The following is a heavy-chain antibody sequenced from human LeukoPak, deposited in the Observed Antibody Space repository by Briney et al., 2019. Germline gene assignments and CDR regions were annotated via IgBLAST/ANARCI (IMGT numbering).Heavy chain of an antibody. CDR2: TYYRSKWYN. CDR3: ARLAAADNYYYYGMDV. CDR1: GDSVSSNSAA. V-gene: IGHV6-1*01. J-gene: IGHJ6*02. D-gene: IGHD6-13*01. Sequence: SQTLSLTCAISGDSVSSNSAAWNWIRQSPSRGLEWLGRTYYRSKWYNDYAVSVKSRITINPDTSKNQFSLQLNSVTPEDTAVYYCARLAAADNYYYYGMDVWGQGTTVTVSS.